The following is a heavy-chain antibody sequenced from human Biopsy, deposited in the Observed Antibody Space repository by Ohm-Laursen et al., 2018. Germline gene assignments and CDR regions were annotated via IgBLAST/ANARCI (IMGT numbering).Heavy chain of an antibody. D-gene: IGHD3-16*01. J-gene: IGHJ6*02. Sequence: GTLSLTCAVYGGSFSGYYWTWIRQPPGKGLEWIGEINHRGSASYNPSLKGRITVLVDTSKNQFSLKLRSVSAADTAVYFCARALDYYDPYYYYAMDVWGQGTSVTVSS. CDR3: ARALDYYDPYYYYAMDV. CDR2: INHRGSA. V-gene: IGHV4-34*01. CDR1: GGSFSGYY.